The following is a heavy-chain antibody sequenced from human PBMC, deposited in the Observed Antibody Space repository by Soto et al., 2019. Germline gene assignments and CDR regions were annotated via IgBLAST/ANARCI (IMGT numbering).Heavy chain of an antibody. CDR2: IVPSLDTT. CDR3: ARWPQPRYTADPYAVDV. J-gene: IGHJ6*02. CDR1: GGTFRSSG. Sequence: VHLVQSGTEVKTPGSSVKVSCKASGGTFRSSGFSWVRQAPGQGLEWMGMIVPSLDTTNYAQKFQARVTITADEVTSTAYMELRSLRSEDTAVYYCARWPQPRYTADPYAVDVWGQGTRVIVSS. V-gene: IGHV1-69*11. D-gene: IGHD3-16*02.